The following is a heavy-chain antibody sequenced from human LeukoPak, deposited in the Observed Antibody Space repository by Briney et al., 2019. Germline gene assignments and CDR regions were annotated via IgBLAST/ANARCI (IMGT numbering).Heavy chain of an antibody. CDR3: ARFGGSSPVNPSAV. CDR1: GFTFSSYW. V-gene: IGHV3-74*01. D-gene: IGHD3-3*01. CDR2: INSDGSST. Sequence: SLXXXCAASGFTFSSYWMHWVRQAPGKGLVWAPRINSDGSSTSYADSVKGRFTISRDNAKNTLYLQMNSLRAEDTAVYYCARFGGSSPVNPSAVWGQGTLVTVSS. J-gene: IGHJ4*02.